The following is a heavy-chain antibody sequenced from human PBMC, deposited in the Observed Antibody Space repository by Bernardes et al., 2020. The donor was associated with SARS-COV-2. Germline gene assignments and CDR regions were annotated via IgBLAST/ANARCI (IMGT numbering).Heavy chain of an antibody. Sequence: VGSLRLSCTASGFTFSSYAMNWVRQAPGKGLEWVSYISSSSSPIYYADSVKGRFTISRDNSKNSLYLQMNSLRAEDTAVYYCARDPRVGATDFFDYWGQGTLVTVSS. CDR1: GFTFSSYA. CDR2: ISSSSSPI. CDR3: ARDPRVGATDFFDY. D-gene: IGHD1-26*01. J-gene: IGHJ4*02. V-gene: IGHV3-48*04.